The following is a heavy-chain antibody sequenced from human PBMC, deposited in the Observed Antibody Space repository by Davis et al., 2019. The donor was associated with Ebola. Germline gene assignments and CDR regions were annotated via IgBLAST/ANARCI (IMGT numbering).Heavy chain of an antibody. J-gene: IGHJ4*02. V-gene: IGHV5-51*01. CDR3: ARYYTYYYDSSGYPNAADY. CDR2: IYPGDSDT. Sequence: GESLKISCKGSGYSFTSYWIGWVRQMPGKGLEWMGIIYPGDSDTRYSPSFQGQVTISADKSISTAYLQWSSLKASDTAMYYCARYYTYYYDSSGYPNAADYWGQGTLVAVSS. D-gene: IGHD3-22*01. CDR1: GYSFTSYW.